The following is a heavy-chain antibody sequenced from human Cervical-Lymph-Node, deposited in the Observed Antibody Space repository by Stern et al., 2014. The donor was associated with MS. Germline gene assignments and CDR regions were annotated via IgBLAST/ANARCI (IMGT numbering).Heavy chain of an antibody. J-gene: IGHJ4*02. V-gene: IGHV1-46*01. CDR2: INPSGGTT. CDR3: ARSPSIAPRFYFDQ. Sequence: QVQLVESGAEVKKPGASVKVSCKTSRLTFTTSYIHWVRQAPGQGLEWMGVINPSGGTTTYTQRFQDRISMTRDLSTTSVVMELTSLRSEDTAVFDCARSPSIAPRFYFDQWGQGTLVTVSS. CDR1: RLTFTTSY. D-gene: IGHD2-21*01.